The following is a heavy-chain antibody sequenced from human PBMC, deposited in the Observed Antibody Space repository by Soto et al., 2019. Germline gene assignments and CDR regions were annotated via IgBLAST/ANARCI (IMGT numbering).Heavy chain of an antibody. CDR1: GFTVGRHY. J-gene: IGHJ4*02. V-gene: IGHV3-53*04. Sequence: EVHLVESAGGLVQPGGSLRLSCAASGFTVGRHYMAWVRQAPGKGLEWVSFVFSGGSTFYTDSVRGRFTISRQTSTNTVYLQMSRLRPDDTGVYYCAKGEYGDYSGVDYRGQGTRVIVSS. CDR3: AKGEYGDYSGVDY. D-gene: IGHD4-17*01. CDR2: VFSGGST.